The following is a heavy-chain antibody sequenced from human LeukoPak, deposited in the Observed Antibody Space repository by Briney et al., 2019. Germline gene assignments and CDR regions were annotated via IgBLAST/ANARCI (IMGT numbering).Heavy chain of an antibody. Sequence: SVKVSCKASGGTFSSYAISWVRQAPGQGLEWMGGIIPIFGTANYAQKFQGRVTITTDESTSTAYMELSSLRSEDTAVYYCARGRSAATRSGERFDLWGQGTLVTVSS. D-gene: IGHD2-15*01. CDR3: ARGRSAATRSGERFDL. V-gene: IGHV1-69*05. CDR1: GGTFSSYA. J-gene: IGHJ5*02. CDR2: IIPIFGTA.